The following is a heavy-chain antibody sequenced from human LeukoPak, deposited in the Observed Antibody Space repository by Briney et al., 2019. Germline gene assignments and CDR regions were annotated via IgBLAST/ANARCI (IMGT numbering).Heavy chain of an antibody. CDR1: GGPVGSSAYY. J-gene: IGHJ4*02. CDR3: ASRYCPKNNCHLIGAF. V-gene: IGHV4-39*01. CDR2: MYYGGT. Sequence: WETLSLTCSVSGGPVGSSAYYWGWIRQPPGKGLEWIGSMYYGGTAYNPSLRSRAIVSVDTSKNQFSLQLSSVTAADTGVYYCASRYCPKNNCHLIGAFWGQGTLVTVSA. D-gene: IGHD2-8*01.